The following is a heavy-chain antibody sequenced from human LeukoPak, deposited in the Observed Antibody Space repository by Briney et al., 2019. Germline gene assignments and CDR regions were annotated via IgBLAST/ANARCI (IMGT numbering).Heavy chain of an antibody. V-gene: IGHV3-23*01. D-gene: IGHD6-19*01. CDR1: GFSFSSYA. CDR3: AKRSGYTTGWFFDF. CDR2: ISGSGENT. Sequence: GGSLKLSCAASGFSFSSYAMSWVRQAPGKGLEWVSSISGSGENTYYAVSVKGRFTISRDNSKNTLFLQMNSLRAEDAAVFYCAKRSGYTTGWFFDFWGQGTLVTVSS. J-gene: IGHJ4*02.